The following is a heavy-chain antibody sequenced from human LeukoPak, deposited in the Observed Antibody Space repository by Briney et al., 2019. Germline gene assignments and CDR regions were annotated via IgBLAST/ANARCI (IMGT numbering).Heavy chain of an antibody. J-gene: IGHJ4*02. CDR3: ARRGYSYGSLFDY. V-gene: IGHV4-39*07. CDR1: GDTISTSFYY. CDR2: IFYSGTT. D-gene: IGHD5-18*01. Sequence: SETLSLTCTVSGDTISTSFYYWDWIRQPPGKGLEWIGGIFYSGTTYYNPSLKSRVTMSVDTSKNQFSLKLSSVTAADTAVYYCARRGYSYGSLFDYWGQGTLVTVSS.